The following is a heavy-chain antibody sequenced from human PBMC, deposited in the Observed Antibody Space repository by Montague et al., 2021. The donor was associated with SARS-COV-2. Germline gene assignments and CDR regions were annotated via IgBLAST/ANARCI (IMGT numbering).Heavy chain of an antibody. J-gene: IGHJ6*02. D-gene: IGHD6-13*01. CDR1: EDSVSSNSAA. CDR2: TYYRSKWYN. V-gene: IGHV6-1*01. CDR3: ASGRMVPYSSSWTTLYYYYGMDV. Sequence: CAISEDSVSSNSAAWNWIRQSPSRGLEWLGRTYYRSKWYNDYAVSVKSRITINPDTSKNQFSLQLNSVTPEDTAVYYCASGRMVPYSSSWTTLYYYYGMDVWDQGTTVTVSS.